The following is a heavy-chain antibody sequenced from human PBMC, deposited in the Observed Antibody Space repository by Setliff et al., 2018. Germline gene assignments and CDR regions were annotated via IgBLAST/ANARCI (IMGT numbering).Heavy chain of an antibody. CDR3: ARKVFADYPHDVFAI. CDR2: IYSSGRT. J-gene: IGHJ3*02. Sequence: SETLSLTCTVSGGSISSYYWIWIRQPPGKGLEWIGYIYSSGRTNYNPSLKSRVTMSVDTSKNQFSLNLRSVTAADTAVYYCARKVFADYPHDVFAIWGQGTMVTVSS. D-gene: IGHD4-17*01. CDR1: GGSISSYY. V-gene: IGHV4-59*01.